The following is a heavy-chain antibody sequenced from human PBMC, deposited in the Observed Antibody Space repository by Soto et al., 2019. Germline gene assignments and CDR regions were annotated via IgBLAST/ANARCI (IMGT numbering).Heavy chain of an antibody. V-gene: IGHV3-53*01. Sequence: GGLRRSGVVSGCIVSSSHMIWVRQAPGKGLEGVSILYNHGKTNYVDSVKGRFTITRDNSKNTVYLQMNSLRVEDTAVYYCARLTEAERHWGQGALVTVYS. CDR2: LYNHGKT. CDR3: ARLTEAERH. CDR1: GCIVSSSH. J-gene: IGHJ4*02. D-gene: IGHD7-27*01.